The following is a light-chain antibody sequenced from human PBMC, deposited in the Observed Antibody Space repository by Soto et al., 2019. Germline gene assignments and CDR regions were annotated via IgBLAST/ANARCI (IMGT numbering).Light chain of an antibody. Sequence: QSVLTQPPSVSAAPGQNVTISCSGTSSNIGNNYVSWYQHLPGTAPTILIYDNNKRPSGIPDRFSGFKSGTSATLGITGLQTGDEAEYYCGTWDTSLSVFYVFGSGTKLTVL. J-gene: IGLJ1*01. CDR2: DNN. V-gene: IGLV1-51*01. CDR3: GTWDTSLSVFYV. CDR1: SSNIGNNY.